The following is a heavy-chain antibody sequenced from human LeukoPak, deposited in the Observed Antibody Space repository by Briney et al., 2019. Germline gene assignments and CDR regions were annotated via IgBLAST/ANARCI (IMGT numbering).Heavy chain of an antibody. D-gene: IGHD4-17*01. Sequence: PSETLSLTCTVSGGSISSYYWSWIRQPPGKGLEYLGRISSTGSTNYNPSLRSRVTISLDTSKNHFSLKLSSVTAADTAVYYCARDYGDYYFDYWGQGTLVTVSS. J-gene: IGHJ4*02. CDR2: ISSTGST. CDR1: GGSISSYY. V-gene: IGHV4-4*07. CDR3: ARDYGDYYFDY.